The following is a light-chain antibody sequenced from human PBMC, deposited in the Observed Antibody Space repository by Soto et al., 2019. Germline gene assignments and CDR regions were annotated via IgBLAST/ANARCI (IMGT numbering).Light chain of an antibody. Sequence: DIQMTQSPSSLSASVGDRVTITCRASQNIINYLHWYQQKPGKAPNLLLYDISTLHSGVPSRFSGSGSGTDFTLTISSLQHDDFATYYCQQSYYNPTFGQGTRVEIK. CDR1: QNIINY. CDR2: DIS. J-gene: IGKJ1*01. CDR3: QQSYYNPT. V-gene: IGKV1-39*01.